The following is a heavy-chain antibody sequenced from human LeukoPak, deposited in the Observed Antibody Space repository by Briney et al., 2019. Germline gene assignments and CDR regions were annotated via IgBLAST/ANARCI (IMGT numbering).Heavy chain of an antibody. CDR1: GFTFSDNY. D-gene: IGHD1-14*01. CDR2: IDTSGSAM. V-gene: IGHV3-11*04. Sequence: PGGSLRLSCAASGFTFSDNYIIWIRQAPGKGLEWASYIDTSGSAMYYAVPVRGRFTISRDNARNSLYLQMNSLRAEDTAVYYCARARKGYYFDYWGQGTLVTVSS. CDR3: ARARKGYYFDY. J-gene: IGHJ4*02.